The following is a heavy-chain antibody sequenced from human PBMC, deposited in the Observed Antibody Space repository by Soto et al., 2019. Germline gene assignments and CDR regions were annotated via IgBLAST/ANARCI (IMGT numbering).Heavy chain of an antibody. CDR1: VFTFSSYE. CDR3: AREGGSSSWPNYYYYYGMDV. J-gene: IGHJ6*02. V-gene: IGHV3-48*03. CDR2: ISSSGSTI. Sequence: GRSLRLSCSASVFTFSSYEMNWFRQAPGKGLEWVSYISSSGSTIYYADSVKGRFTISRDNAKNSLYLQMNSLRAEDTAVYYCAREGGSSSWPNYYYYYGMDVWGQGTTVTVSS. D-gene: IGHD6-13*01.